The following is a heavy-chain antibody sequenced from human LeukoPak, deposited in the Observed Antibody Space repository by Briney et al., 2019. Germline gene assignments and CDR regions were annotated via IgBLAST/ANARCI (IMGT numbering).Heavy chain of an antibody. V-gene: IGHV1-18*01. D-gene: IGHD3-22*01. CDR2: ISAYNGNT. CDR1: GYTFTSYG. Sequence: ASVKVSCKASGYTFTSYGISWVRQAPGQGLEWMGWISAYNGNTNYAQKLRGRVTMTTDTSTSTAYMGLRSLRSEDTAVYYCAREISGYGAFDIWGQGTMVTVSS. CDR3: AREISGYGAFDI. J-gene: IGHJ3*02.